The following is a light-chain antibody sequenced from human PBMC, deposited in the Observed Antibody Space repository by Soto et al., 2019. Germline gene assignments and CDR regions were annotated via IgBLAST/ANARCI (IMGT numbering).Light chain of an antibody. CDR1: QSVRNN. CDR2: YAS. CDR3: QQYNNWPPIT. Sequence: EIMMTQSPATLSVSPGERATVSCRASQSVRNNLAWYQQRRGQAPRLLIYYASTRATGVPARFSGSGSGTEFTLTITSLQSEDSALYYCQQYNNWPPITFGQGTRLESK. J-gene: IGKJ5*01. V-gene: IGKV3-15*01.